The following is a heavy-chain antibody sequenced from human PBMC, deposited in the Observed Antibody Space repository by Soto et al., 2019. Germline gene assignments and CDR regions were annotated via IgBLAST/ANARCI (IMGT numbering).Heavy chain of an antibody. V-gene: IGHV3-23*01. CDR1: GFTFSSYA. J-gene: IGHJ4*02. CDR2: ISGSGGST. Sequence: PGGSLRLSCAASGFTFSSYAMSWVHQAPGKGLEWVSAISGSGGSTYYADSVKGRFTISRDNSKNTLYLQMNSLRAEDTAVYYCAKTFYALGITMILDWGGYFDYWGQGPLVTVSS. CDR3: AKTFYALGITMILDWGGYFDY. D-gene: IGHD3-22*01.